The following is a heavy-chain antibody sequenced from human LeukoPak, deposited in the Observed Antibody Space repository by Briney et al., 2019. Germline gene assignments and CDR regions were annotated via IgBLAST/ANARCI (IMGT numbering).Heavy chain of an antibody. J-gene: IGHJ4*02. CDR2: IYYSGST. CDR1: GVSISSHY. V-gene: IGHV4-59*11. CDR3: AKGDGVVPAAKSLRPYYFDY. Sequence: SETLSLTCTVSGVSISSHYWSWIRQPPGKGLEWIGYIYYSGSTNYNPSLKSRVTISVDTSKNQFSLKLSSVTAADTAVYYCAKGDGVVPAAKSLRPYYFDYWGQGALVTVSS. D-gene: IGHD2-2*01.